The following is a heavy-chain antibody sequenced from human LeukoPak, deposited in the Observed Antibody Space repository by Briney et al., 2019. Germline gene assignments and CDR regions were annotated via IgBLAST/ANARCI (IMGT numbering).Heavy chain of an antibody. J-gene: IGHJ6*04. D-gene: IGHD6-19*01. Sequence: SETLSLTCTVSGGSISSYYWSWIRQPPGKGLEWIGSIYYSGSTNYNPSLKSRVTISVDTSKNQFSLKLSSVTAADTAVYYCARDHQWLAQKYGMDVWGKGTTVTVSS. CDR2: IYYSGST. CDR3: ARDHQWLAQKYGMDV. CDR1: GGSISSYY. V-gene: IGHV4-59*01.